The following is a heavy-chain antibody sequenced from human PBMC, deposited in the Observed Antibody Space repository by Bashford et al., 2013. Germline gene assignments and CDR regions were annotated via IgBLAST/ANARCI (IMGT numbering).Heavy chain of an antibody. V-gene: IGHV3-48*01. CDR3: ARSWDDYHYGMDV. J-gene: IGHJ6*02. Sequence: WVRQAPGKGLEWVSYISGSSSTIFYADSVKGRFTISRDNAKESLYLQMNSLRAEDTAVYHCARSWDDYHYGMDVVGPRDHGHRLL. CDR2: ISGSSSTI. D-gene: IGHD6-13*01.